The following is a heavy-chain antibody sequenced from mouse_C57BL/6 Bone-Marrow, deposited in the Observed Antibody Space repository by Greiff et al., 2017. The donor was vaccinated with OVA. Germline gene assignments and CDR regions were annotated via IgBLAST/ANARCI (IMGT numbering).Heavy chain of an antibody. J-gene: IGHJ4*01. V-gene: IGHV1-18*01. Sequence: VQLKQPGAELVKPGASVKIPCKASGYTFTDYNMDWVKQSHGKSLEWIGDINPNNGGTIYNQKFKGKATLTVDKSSSTAYMELRSLTSEDTAVYYCARETTVVATKAMDYWGQGTSVTVSS. CDR2: INPNNGGT. CDR3: ARETTVVATKAMDY. CDR1: GYTFTDYN. D-gene: IGHD1-1*01.